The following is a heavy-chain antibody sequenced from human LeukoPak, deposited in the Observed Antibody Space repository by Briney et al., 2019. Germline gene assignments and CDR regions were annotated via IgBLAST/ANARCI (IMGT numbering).Heavy chain of an antibody. CDR3: AREERFGEPRIVY. V-gene: IGHV4-38-2*02. Sequence: PSETLSLTCTVSGYSISSGYYWGWIRQPPGKGLEWIGSIYHSGSTYYNPSLKSRVTISVDTSKNQFSLKLSSVTAADTAVYYCAREERFGEPRIVYWGQGTLVTVSS. CDR2: IYHSGST. J-gene: IGHJ4*02. CDR1: GYSISSGYY. D-gene: IGHD3-10*01.